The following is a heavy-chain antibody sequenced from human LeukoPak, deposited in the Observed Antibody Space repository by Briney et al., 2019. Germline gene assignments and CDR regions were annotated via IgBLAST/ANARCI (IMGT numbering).Heavy chain of an antibody. CDR2: IAYDGSNK. V-gene: IGHV3-30*18. J-gene: IGHJ4*02. CDR3: ANEVASAGLDY. D-gene: IGHD6-19*01. Sequence: GRSLRLSCAASGFIFSTYGMHWVRQAPGKGLEWVAVIAYDGSNKYYADSVKRRFTISRDNSKNTVYLQMNSLRAEDTAVYYCANEVASAGLDYGGQGTLVTVP. CDR1: GFIFSTYG.